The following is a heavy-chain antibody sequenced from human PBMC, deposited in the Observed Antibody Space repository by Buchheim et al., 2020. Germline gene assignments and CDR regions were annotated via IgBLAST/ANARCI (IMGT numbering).Heavy chain of an antibody. CDR1: GFTFSNAW. V-gene: IGHV3-15*01. D-gene: IGHD3-9*01. CDR3: TTDPGRYFDLFDHGVYYYGMDV. Sequence: EVQLVESGGGLVKPGGSLRLSCAASGFTFSNAWMSWVRQAPGKGLEWVGRIKSKTDGGTTDYAAPVKGRFTISRDDSKNTLYLQMNSLKTEDTVVYYCTTDPGRYFDLFDHGVYYYGMDVWGQGTT. J-gene: IGHJ6*02. CDR2: IKSKTDGGTT.